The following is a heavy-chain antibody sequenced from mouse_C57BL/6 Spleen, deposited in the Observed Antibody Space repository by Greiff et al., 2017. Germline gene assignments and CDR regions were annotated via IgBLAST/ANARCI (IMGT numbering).Heavy chain of an antibody. V-gene: IGHV1-76*01. CDR1: GYTFTDYY. CDR2: IYPGSGNT. CDR3: GRDYTNMEGIDY. J-gene: IGHJ2*02. D-gene: IGHD2-12*01. Sequence: VQLQQSGAELVRPGASVKLSCKASGYTFTDYYLNWVKQRPGQGLAWIARIYPGSGNTYYNEQFNGKATLTAAKSSSTAYMQLMSLTSKDSAVYFCGRDYTNMEGIDYWGQGTSLTVSS.